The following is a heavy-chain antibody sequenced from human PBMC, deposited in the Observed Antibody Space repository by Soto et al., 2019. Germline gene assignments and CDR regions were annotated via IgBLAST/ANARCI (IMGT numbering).Heavy chain of an antibody. Sequence: SETLSLTCTVSGGSISSSSYYWGWIRQPPGKGLEWIGSIYYSGSTYYNPSLKSRVTISVDTSKNQFSLKLSSVTAADTAVYYCASVQGNFWSGYYTGPRTRFDPWGQGTLVTVSS. CDR3: ASVQGNFWSGYYTGPRTRFDP. D-gene: IGHD3-3*01. J-gene: IGHJ5*02. CDR2: IYYSGST. V-gene: IGHV4-39*07. CDR1: GGSISSSSYY.